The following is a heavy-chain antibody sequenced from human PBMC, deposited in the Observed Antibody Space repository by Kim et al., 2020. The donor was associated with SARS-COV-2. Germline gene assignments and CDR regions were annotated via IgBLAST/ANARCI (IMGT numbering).Heavy chain of an antibody. CDR3: ARGGVGYRYYYYGMDV. Sequence: SLTTRVTISVHTSNNQFALKLSSVTAADTAVYYCARGGVGYRYYYYGMDVWGQGTTVTVSS. J-gene: IGHJ6*02. D-gene: IGHD5-18*01. V-gene: IGHV4-34*13.